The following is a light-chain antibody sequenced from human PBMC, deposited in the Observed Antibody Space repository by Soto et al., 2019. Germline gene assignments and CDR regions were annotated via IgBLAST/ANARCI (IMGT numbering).Light chain of an antibody. CDR3: CSYAGSFTPHV. J-gene: IGLJ1*01. CDR1: SSDVGGYKY. V-gene: IGLV2-11*01. Sequence: QSALTQPRSVSGSPGQSVTISCTGTSSDVGGYKYVSWYQQHPGKAPQLMIYDVSKRPSGVPDRFSASKPGNTASLTISGLQAEDEADYYCCSYAGSFTPHVFGGGTKVTVL. CDR2: DVS.